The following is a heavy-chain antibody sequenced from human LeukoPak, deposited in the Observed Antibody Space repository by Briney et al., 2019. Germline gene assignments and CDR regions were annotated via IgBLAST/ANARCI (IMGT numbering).Heavy chain of an antibody. Sequence: SQTLSLTCTVSGGSISSGDYYWSWIRQPPGKGLEWIVYIYYSGSTYYNPSLKSRVTISVDTSKNQFSLKLSSVTAADTAVYYCARDDYAVTTYTGAFDIWGQGTMVTVSS. D-gene: IGHD4-17*01. V-gene: IGHV4-30-4*01. J-gene: IGHJ3*02. CDR2: IYYSGST. CDR1: GGSISSGDYY. CDR3: ARDDYAVTTYTGAFDI.